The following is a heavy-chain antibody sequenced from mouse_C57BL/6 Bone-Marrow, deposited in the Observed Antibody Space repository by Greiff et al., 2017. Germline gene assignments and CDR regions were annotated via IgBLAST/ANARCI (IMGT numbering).Heavy chain of an antibody. CDR3: TTGYYGSSFLAY. J-gene: IGHJ3*01. V-gene: IGHV14-4*01. D-gene: IGHD1-1*01. CDR1: GFHIKDDY. Sequence: VQLQQSGAELVRPGASVKLSCTASGFHIKDDYMHWVKQRPEQGLEWIGWIDPENGDTEYASKFQGKATITADTSSNTAYLQRSSLTSEDTAVDYCTTGYYGSSFLAYWGQGTLVTVSA. CDR2: IDPENGDT.